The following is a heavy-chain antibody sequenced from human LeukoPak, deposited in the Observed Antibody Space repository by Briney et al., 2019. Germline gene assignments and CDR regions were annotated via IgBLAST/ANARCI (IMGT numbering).Heavy chain of an antibody. V-gene: IGHV1-2*02. CDR3: ARSGSYGEDFQY. CDR1: GYTFTGYY. Sequence: ASVKVSCKASGYTFTGYYMHWVRQAPGQGLEWMGWINPTSGDTDYAHKFQGRVTMTRDTSINTAYMELSNLKSDDTAVYYCARSGSYGEDFQYWGQGTLVTVSS. CDR2: INPTSGDT. D-gene: IGHD1-26*01. J-gene: IGHJ1*01.